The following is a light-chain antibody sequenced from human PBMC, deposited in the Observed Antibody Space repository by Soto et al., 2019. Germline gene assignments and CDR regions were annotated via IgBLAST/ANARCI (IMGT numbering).Light chain of an antibody. J-gene: IGKJ1*01. Sequence: EIVLTQSPGTLSLSPGERATLSCRASQSVSSSYLAWYQQKPGQPPRLLIYESSKRATGIPARFSGSGSGTDFTLTISSLEPEDFAVYYCQQRSLRSWTFGQGTRVEIK. CDR2: ESS. CDR1: QSVSSSY. CDR3: QQRSLRSWT. V-gene: IGKV3D-20*02.